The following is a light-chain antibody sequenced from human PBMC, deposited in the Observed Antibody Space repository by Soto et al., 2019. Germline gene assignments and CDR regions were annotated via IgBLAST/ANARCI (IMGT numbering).Light chain of an antibody. CDR3: MQGTHWPWT. J-gene: IGKJ1*01. CDR1: QSPLYSDGNTY. Sequence: DVVMTQSPLSLPVTLGQPASISCRSSQSPLYSDGNTYLSWFQQRPGQSPRRLIYKVSNRDSGVPDRFSGSGSGTDFTLIISRVEAEDVGVYYCMQGTHWPWTFGQGTKVEIK. CDR2: KVS. V-gene: IGKV2-30*01.